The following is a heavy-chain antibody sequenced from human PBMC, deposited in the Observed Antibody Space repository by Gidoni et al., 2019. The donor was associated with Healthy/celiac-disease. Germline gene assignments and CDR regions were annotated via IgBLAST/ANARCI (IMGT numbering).Heavy chain of an antibody. D-gene: IGHD2-21*01. Sequence: QVQLVQSGAEVKKPGASVKVSCKESGYTFTSYYMHWVRQAPGQGLEWMGIINPSGGSTSYAQKFHGRVTMTRDTSTSTVYMALSSLRSEDTAVYYCALSRMDCGNFDYWGQGTLVTVSS. V-gene: IGHV1-46*01. CDR2: INPSGGST. CDR1: GYTFTSYY. CDR3: ALSRMDCGNFDY. J-gene: IGHJ4*02.